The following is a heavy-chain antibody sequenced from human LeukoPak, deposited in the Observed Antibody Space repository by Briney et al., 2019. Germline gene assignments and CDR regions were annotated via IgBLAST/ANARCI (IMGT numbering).Heavy chain of an antibody. CDR1: GGFISDYY. J-gene: IGHJ4*02. CDR3: ARHEPLGGWYV. V-gene: IGHV4-59*04. CDR2: ISYSGST. D-gene: IGHD6-19*01. Sequence: PSETLSLTCAVSGGFISDYYWSWIRQPPGRGLEWIGHISYSGSTYYNPSLKSRVTISVDTSKNQFSLKLSSVTAADTAVYYCARHEPLGGWYVWGQGTLVTVSS.